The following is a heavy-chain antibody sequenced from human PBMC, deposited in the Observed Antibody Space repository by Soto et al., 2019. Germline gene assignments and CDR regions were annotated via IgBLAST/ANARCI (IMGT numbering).Heavy chain of an antibody. CDR3: ARAWTTVTTPGIAAAGTRFWFDP. Sequence: SETLSLTCTVSGGSISSYYWSCIRQPPGKGLEWVVYIYYSGSTNYNPSLKSRVTISVDTSKNQFSLKLSSVTAADTAVYYCARAWTTVTTPGIAAAGTRFWFDPWGQGTLVTVSS. CDR1: GGSISSYY. D-gene: IGHD6-13*01. J-gene: IGHJ5*02. V-gene: IGHV4-59*01. CDR2: IYYSGST.